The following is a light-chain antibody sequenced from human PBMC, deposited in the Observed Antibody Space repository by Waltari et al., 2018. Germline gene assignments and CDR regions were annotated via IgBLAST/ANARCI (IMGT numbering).Light chain of an antibody. CDR1: QSVSNF. V-gene: IGKV3-11*01. J-gene: IGKJ4*01. CDR2: EAS. CDR3: QQRSNWPPLT. Sequence: EILLTQSPATLSLSPGERATLSCRASQSVSNFLAWYQQKPGQAPRLLIYEASKRATGIPARFSGSGSGTDFTLTISSLEPEDFAVYYCQQRSNWPPLTFGGGTKVEIK.